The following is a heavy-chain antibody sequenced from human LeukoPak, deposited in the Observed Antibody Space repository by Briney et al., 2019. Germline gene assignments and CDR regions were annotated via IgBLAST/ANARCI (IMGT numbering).Heavy chain of an antibody. Sequence: GGSLRLSCVVSGLTFSNYAMTWVRQASETGLEWVSTISTTGEITYYADAVKGRFTISRDNSKHTVLLHMNDLRVDDTAIYYCGGDYWGQGTLVTVSS. CDR3: GGDY. CDR2: ISTTGEIT. J-gene: IGHJ4*02. CDR1: GLTFSNYA. V-gene: IGHV3-23*01.